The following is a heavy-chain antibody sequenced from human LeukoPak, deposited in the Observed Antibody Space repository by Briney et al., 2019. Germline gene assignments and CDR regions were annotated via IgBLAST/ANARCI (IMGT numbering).Heavy chain of an antibody. CDR2: ISGSGGST. Sequence: GGSLRLSCAASGFTFSCYAMSWVRQAPGKGLEWVSAISGSGGSTYYADSVKGRFTISRDNSKNTLYLQMNSLRAEDTAVYYCAKDDHILTGYSPSDYWGQGTLVTVSS. J-gene: IGHJ4*02. D-gene: IGHD3-9*01. CDR1: GFTFSCYA. V-gene: IGHV3-23*01. CDR3: AKDDHILTGYSPSDY.